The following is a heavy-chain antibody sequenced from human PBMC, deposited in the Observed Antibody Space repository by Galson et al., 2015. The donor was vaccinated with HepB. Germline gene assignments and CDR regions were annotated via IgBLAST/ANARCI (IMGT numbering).Heavy chain of an antibody. CDR3: ARGIGLDV. V-gene: IGHV3-7*03. J-gene: IGHJ6*02. CDR1: GFMFSSYW. Sequence: SLRLSCAASGFMFSSYWMNWVRQAPGKGLEWVATINQDGSAKYYMDSVKGRFTISRDNAKNSLYLQMNSLRVEDTAVCFCARGIGLDVWGQGTTVTVSS. CDR2: INQDGSAK. D-gene: IGHD1-14*01.